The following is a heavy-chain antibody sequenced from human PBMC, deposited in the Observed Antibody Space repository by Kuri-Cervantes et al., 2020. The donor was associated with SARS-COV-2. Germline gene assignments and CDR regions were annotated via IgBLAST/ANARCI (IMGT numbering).Heavy chain of an antibody. J-gene: IGHJ2*01. V-gene: IGHV3-48*03. Sequence: GGSLRLSCAASGFTFSSYEMNWVRQAPGKGLEWVSYISSSGSTIYYADSVKGRFTISRDNAKNSLYLQMNSLRAEDTAVYYCAREGEEYFDLWGRGTLVTVSS. CDR1: GFTFSSYE. CDR2: ISSSGSTI. CDR3: AREGEEYFDL. D-gene: IGHD3-10*01.